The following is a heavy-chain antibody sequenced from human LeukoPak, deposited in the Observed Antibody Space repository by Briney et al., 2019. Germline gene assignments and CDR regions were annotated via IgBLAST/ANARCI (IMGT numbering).Heavy chain of an antibody. D-gene: IGHD4-17*01. CDR2: FDPEDGDT. Sequence: GASVKASCKVSGYTLTELSMHWVRQAPGKGLEWMGGFDPEDGDTIYAQKFQGRVTMTEDTSTDTAYMELSSLRSEDTAVYYCATLGVTTDADWFDPWGQGTLVTVSS. J-gene: IGHJ5*02. CDR3: ATLGVTTDADWFDP. CDR1: GYTLTELS. V-gene: IGHV1-24*01.